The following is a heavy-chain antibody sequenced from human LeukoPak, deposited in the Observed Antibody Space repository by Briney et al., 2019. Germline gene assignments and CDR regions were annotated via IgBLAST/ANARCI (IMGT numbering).Heavy chain of an antibody. J-gene: IGHJ4*02. Sequence: GASVKVSCKASGGTFSCYAISWVRQAPGQGLEWMGRIIPIFGIANYAQKFQGRVTITADKSTSTAYMELSSLRSEDTAVYYCARYRESGSYYFDYWGQGTLVTVSS. V-gene: IGHV1-69*04. D-gene: IGHD1-26*01. CDR2: IIPIFGIA. CDR1: GGTFSCYA. CDR3: ARYRESGSYYFDY.